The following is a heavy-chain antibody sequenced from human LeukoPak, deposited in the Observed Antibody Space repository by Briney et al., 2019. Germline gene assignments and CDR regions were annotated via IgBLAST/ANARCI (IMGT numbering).Heavy chain of an antibody. CDR3: ARDQAPTVTTN. D-gene: IGHD4-17*01. V-gene: IGHV3-66*01. Sequence: GGSLRLSCAASGFTVSSNYMSWVRQAPGKGLEWVSVIYTGGSPDYADSVKGRFTISRDDSKNTLYLQMNSLRAEDTAVYYCARDQAPTVTTNWGQGTLVTVSS. J-gene: IGHJ4*02. CDR2: IYTGGSP. CDR1: GFTVSSNY.